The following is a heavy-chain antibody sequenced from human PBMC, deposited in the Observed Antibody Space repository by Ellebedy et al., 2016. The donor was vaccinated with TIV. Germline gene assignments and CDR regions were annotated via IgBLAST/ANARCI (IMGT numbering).Heavy chain of an antibody. CDR1: GFTFSSYS. D-gene: IGHD6-13*01. CDR3: ARDGLSWPRRFDY. V-gene: IGHV3-74*01. CDR2: INSDGSST. Sequence: GESLKISXAASGFTFSSYSMNWVRQAPGKGLVWVSRINSDGSSTSYADSVKGRFTISRDNAKNTLYLQMNSLRAEDTAVYYCARDGLSWPRRFDYWGQGTLVTVSS. J-gene: IGHJ4*02.